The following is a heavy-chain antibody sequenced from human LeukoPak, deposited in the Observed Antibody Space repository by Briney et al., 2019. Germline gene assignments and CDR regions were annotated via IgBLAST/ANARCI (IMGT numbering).Heavy chain of an antibody. Sequence: SETLSLTCTVSGGSISSYYWSWIRQPPGQGLEWMGYIYYSGSTNYNPSLKSRVTISVDTSKNQFSLKLSSVTAADTAVYYCASLYSSSYYYYYMDVWGKGTTVTVSS. CDR2: IYYSGST. V-gene: IGHV4-59*01. D-gene: IGHD6-6*01. J-gene: IGHJ6*03. CDR3: ASLYSSSYYYYYMDV. CDR1: GGSISSYY.